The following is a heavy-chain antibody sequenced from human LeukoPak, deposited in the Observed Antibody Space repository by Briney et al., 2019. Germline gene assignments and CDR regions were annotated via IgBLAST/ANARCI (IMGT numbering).Heavy chain of an antibody. Sequence: GGSLRLSCAASGFTFSNYGMSWVRQAPGKGLEWVSTISGSGDSTYYADSVKGQFTISRDNSKNTLYLQMNSLRAEDTAVYYCAKRLYYDSSGYSGWGQGTLVTVSS. CDR1: GFTFSNYG. V-gene: IGHV3-23*01. CDR3: AKRLYYDSSGYSG. J-gene: IGHJ4*02. CDR2: ISGSGDST. D-gene: IGHD3-22*01.